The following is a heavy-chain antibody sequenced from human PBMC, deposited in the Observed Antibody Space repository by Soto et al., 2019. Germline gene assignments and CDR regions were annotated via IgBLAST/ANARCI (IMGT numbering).Heavy chain of an antibody. CDR2: INSDGSYT. CDR3: TRDLGGAETVTPAMDA. V-gene: IGHV3-74*01. CDR1: GFTFSTYW. J-gene: IGHJ6*04. D-gene: IGHD3-16*01. Sequence: GGYLRLSCAASGFTFSTYWMHWVRQAPGKGLVWVSRINSDGSYTNYADSVKGRFTISRDNAKNTLYLQMNSLRAEDTAVYYCTRDLGGAETVTPAMDAWGEGTTVTVSS.